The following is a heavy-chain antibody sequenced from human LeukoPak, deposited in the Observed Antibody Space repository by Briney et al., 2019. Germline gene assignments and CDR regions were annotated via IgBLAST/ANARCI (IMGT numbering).Heavy chain of an antibody. Sequence: PSETLSLTCTVSGGSISSYYWSLIRQPPGKGLEWIGYIYYSGSTNYNPSLKSRVTISIDTSKNQFSLKLSSVTAADTAVYYCARDSDILTGYSLGYFDYWGQGTLVTVSS. D-gene: IGHD3-9*01. V-gene: IGHV4-59*01. J-gene: IGHJ4*02. CDR1: GGSISSYY. CDR2: IYYSGST. CDR3: ARDSDILTGYSLGYFDY.